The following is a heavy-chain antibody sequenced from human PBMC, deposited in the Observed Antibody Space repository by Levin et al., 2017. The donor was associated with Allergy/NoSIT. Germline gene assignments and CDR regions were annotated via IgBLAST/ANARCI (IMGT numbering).Heavy chain of an antibody. CDR2: ISYDGSNT. CDR3: AKGLAAPGTLDY. V-gene: IGHV3-30*18. D-gene: IGHD6-13*01. CDR1: GFTFSSYG. J-gene: IGHJ4*02. Sequence: GGSLRLSCAASGFTFSSYGLHWVRQAPGKGLEWVPFISYDGSNTYYADSVKGRFTISRDNSKNTLYLQMNSLRAEDTAVYYCAKGLAAPGTLDYWGQGTLVTVSS.